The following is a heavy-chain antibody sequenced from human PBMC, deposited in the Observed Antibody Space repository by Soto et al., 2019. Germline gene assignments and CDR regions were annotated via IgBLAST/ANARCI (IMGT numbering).Heavy chain of an antibody. Sequence: GGSLRLSCAASGFTFSVYTMHWVRQSPGKGLEWISSITSSGTTISYADSVKGRFTISRDNAKSSLFLQMDTLRDEDTAVYYCARAGYSTSSDWPWFDPWGEGTLVTVSS. CDR3: ARAGYSTSSDWPWFDP. J-gene: IGHJ5*02. D-gene: IGHD6-6*01. V-gene: IGHV3-48*02. CDR2: ITSSGTTI. CDR1: GFTFSVYT.